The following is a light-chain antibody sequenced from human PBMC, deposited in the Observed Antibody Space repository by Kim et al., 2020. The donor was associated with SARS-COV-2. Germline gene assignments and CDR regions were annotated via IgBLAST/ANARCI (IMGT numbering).Light chain of an antibody. CDR1: SSNIGTNY. V-gene: IGLV1-47*02. CDR3: ATWDGSLSGDV. J-gene: IGLJ1*01. Sequence: QSVLTQPPSASGTPGQRVTISCSGSSSNIGTNYVYWYQQLPGTAPKLLIYSDNLRPSGVPDRFSASKSGTSASLAISGLRSEDEADYYCATWDGSLSGDVFGTGTKVTVL. CDR2: SDN.